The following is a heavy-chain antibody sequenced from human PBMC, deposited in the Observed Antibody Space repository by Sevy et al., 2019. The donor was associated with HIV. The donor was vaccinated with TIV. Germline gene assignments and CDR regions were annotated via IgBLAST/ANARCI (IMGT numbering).Heavy chain of an antibody. D-gene: IGHD3-3*01. CDR3: AREVGGFNWRPYYFDS. Sequence: GGSLRLSCAASVFTFSDYWMSWVRQSPGKGLEWVATIKQDESEKYYVDSVKGRFAISRDNVKNSVSLQMNGLRVEDTALYYCAREVGGFNWRPYYFDSWGQGTLVTVSS. J-gene: IGHJ4*02. CDR1: VFTFSDYW. V-gene: IGHV3-7*01. CDR2: IKQDESEK.